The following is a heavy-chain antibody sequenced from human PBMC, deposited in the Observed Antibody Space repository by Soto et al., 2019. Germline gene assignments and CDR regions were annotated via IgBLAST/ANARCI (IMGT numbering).Heavy chain of an antibody. CDR1: GFTVSSNY. CDR3: ARGTTMIVNDFDI. V-gene: IGHV3-53*04. Sequence: EVQLVESGGGLVQPGGSLRLSCAASGFTVSSNYMSWVRQAPGKGLEWVSVIYSGGSTYYADSVKGRFTISRHNSKNTLYLQMNSLRAEDTAVYYCARGTTMIVNDFDIWGQGTMVTVSS. D-gene: IGHD3-22*01. J-gene: IGHJ3*02. CDR2: IYSGGST.